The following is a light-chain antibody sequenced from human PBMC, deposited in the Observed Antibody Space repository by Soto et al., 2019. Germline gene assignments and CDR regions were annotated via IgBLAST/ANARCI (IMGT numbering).Light chain of an antibody. CDR2: DAS. CDR1: QSISSW. Sequence: DIQMTQSPSTLSASVGDRFTITCRASQSISSWLAWYQQKPGKAPKLLIYDASSLESGVPSRFSGSGSGTEFTLTISSLQPEDFATYYCQQLNSYPTFGQGTRLEIK. J-gene: IGKJ5*01. V-gene: IGKV1-5*01. CDR3: QQLNSYPT.